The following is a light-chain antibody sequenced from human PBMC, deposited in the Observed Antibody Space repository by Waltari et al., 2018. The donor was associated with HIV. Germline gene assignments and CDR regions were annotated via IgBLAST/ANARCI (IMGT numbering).Light chain of an antibody. V-gene: IGLV2-8*01. CDR3: SSYASNNTFVV. CDR2: EVN. J-gene: IGLJ2*01. CDR1: RRAIGTYDF. Sequence: SCTGPRRAIGTYDFVSWYQLQPDKAPKLIIYEVNKRPSEIPDRFSGSKADNTASLTVSGLQTDDEAIYYCSSYASNNTFVVFGGGTRLTVL.